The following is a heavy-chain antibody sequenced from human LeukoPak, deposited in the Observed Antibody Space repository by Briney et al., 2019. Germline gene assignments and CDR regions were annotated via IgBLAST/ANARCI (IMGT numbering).Heavy chain of an antibody. CDR3: ARVTRGYCSSTSCPLPDY. J-gene: IGHJ4*02. D-gene: IGHD2-2*01. V-gene: IGHV1-2*02. Sequence: ASVKVSCKASGYTFTSYDINWVRQAPGQGLEWMGWINPNSGGTNYAQKFQGRVTMTRDTSISTAYMELSRLRSDDTAVYYCARVTRGYCSSTSCPLPDYWGQGTLVTVSS. CDR1: GYTFTSYD. CDR2: INPNSGGT.